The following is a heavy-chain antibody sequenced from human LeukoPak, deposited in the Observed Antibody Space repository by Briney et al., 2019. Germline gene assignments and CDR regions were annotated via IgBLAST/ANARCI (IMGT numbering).Heavy chain of an antibody. J-gene: IGHJ4*02. D-gene: IGHD6-19*01. V-gene: IGHV3-43*02. CDR1: GLIFDNYA. CDR2: ISGDGGST. Sequence: GGSLTLSCAAPGLIFDNYAIHWVRQAPGRGLEWVSLISGDGGSTFYADSVRGRFTISRDNTRKSLSLQMSSLRSEDTALYYCARESETSGWYDYWGQGTLVTVSS. CDR3: ARESETSGWYDY.